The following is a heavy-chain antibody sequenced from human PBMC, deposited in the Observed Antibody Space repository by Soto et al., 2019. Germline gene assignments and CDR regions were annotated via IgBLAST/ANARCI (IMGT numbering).Heavy chain of an antibody. CDR2: IYYSGST. D-gene: IGHD3-16*01. CDR1: GASISGYY. J-gene: IGHJ6*02. V-gene: IGHV4-59*01. Sequence: SGTLSLTCTVSGASISGYYWSWIRQPPGEGLEWIGYIYYSGSTSYNPSLKSRVTISLDMSKNQFSLKLSSVTAADTAVYYCARVETTDTIVGGYFNGMDVSCPGTTGTV. CDR3: ARVETTDTIVGGYFNGMDV.